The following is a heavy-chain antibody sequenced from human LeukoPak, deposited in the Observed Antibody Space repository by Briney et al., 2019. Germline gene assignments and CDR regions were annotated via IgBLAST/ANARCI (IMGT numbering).Heavy chain of an antibody. J-gene: IGHJ4*02. CDR2: IYYSGST. D-gene: IGHD5-18*01. V-gene: IGHV4-39*01. CDR3: ARTSGYSYGYLDY. CDR1: GGSISSSSYY. Sequence: SETLSLTCTVSGGSISSSSYYWGWIRQPPGRGLEWIGSIYYSGSTYYNSSLKSRVTISVDTSKNQFSLKLSSVTAADTAVYYCARTSGYSYGYLDYWGQGTLVTVSS.